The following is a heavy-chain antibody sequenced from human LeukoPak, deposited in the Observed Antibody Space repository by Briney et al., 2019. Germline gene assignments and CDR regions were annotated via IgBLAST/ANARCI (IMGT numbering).Heavy chain of an antibody. D-gene: IGHD1-1*01. J-gene: IGHJ3*02. V-gene: IGHV3-48*01. CDR1: EFSLRSYS. CDR3: ARVLLERPGIDSFDM. Sequence: PGGSLRLSCGASEFSLRSYSMDWVRQAPGKGLEWVSHINSGSSTIYYADSVKGRFTISRDNAGNSLYLHMNSLRAEDTAVHYCARVLLERPGIDSFDMWGQGTMVTVSS. CDR2: INSGSSTI.